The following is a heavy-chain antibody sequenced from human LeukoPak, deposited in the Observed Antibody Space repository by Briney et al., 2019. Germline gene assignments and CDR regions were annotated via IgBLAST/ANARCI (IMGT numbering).Heavy chain of an antibody. CDR2: IYYSGST. CDR3: ARVSPRPRFDY. Sequence: SETLSLTCTVSGGSMNSYYWSWIRQPPGKGLEWVGYIYYSGSTNYNPSLKSRVTISVDTSKKQVSLKLSSVTAADTAVYYCARVSPRPRFDYWGQGTLVTVSS. CDR1: GGSMNSYY. D-gene: IGHD1-14*01. V-gene: IGHV4-59*01. J-gene: IGHJ4*02.